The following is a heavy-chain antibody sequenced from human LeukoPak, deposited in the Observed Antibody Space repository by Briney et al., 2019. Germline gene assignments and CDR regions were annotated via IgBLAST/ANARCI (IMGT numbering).Heavy chain of an antibody. D-gene: IGHD3-16*01. V-gene: IGHV3-48*01. CDR1: GFTFSGYS. Sequence: GGSLRLSCAASGFTFSGYSMNWVRQAPGKGLEWVSYISKSSSTIYYADSVKGRFTISRDNAKNSLYLQMNSLRAEDTAVYYCASGGILNPLDYWGQGTLVTVSS. J-gene: IGHJ4*02. CDR2: ISKSSSTI. CDR3: ASGGILNPLDY.